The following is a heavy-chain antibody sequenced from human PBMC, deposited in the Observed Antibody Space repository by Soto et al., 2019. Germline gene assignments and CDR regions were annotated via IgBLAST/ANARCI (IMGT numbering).Heavy chain of an antibody. J-gene: IGHJ3*02. Sequence: ASVKVSCKASGGTFSSYAISWVRQAPGQGLEWMGGIIPIFGTANYAQKFQGRVTITADESTSTAYMELSSLRSEDTAVYYCARSAYKRLYDSSGYYPLDAFDIWGQGTMVTVSS. CDR3: ARSAYKRLYDSSGYYPLDAFDI. CDR2: IIPIFGTA. D-gene: IGHD3-22*01. V-gene: IGHV1-69*13. CDR1: GGTFSSYA.